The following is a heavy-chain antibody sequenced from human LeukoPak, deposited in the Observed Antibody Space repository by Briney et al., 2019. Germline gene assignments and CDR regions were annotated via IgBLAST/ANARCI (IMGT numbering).Heavy chain of an antibody. Sequence: GGSLRLSCAASGFTFSSHAMSWVRQAPGKGLEWVSRISGSGGSTYYADSVKGRFTISRDNSKNTLYLQMNSLRAEDTAVYYCAKPLGGSWNYGPFDYWGQGTLVTASS. J-gene: IGHJ4*02. D-gene: IGHD1-7*01. V-gene: IGHV3-23*01. CDR2: ISGSGGST. CDR1: GFTFSSHA. CDR3: AKPLGGSWNYGPFDY.